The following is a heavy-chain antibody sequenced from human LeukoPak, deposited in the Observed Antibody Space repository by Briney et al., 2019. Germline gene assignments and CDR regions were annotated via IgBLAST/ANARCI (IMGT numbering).Heavy chain of an antibody. CDR3: ARGNWPLRKTYYDTRSYYYGMDV. V-gene: IGHV4-39*01. CDR1: GGSISSSSYY. D-gene: IGHD3-9*01. J-gene: IGHJ6*02. CDR2: IYYSGST. Sequence: PSETLSLTCTVSGGSISSSSYYWGWIRQPPGKGLEWIGSIYYSGSTYYNPSLKSRVTISVDTSKNQFYLKLSSVTAADTAVYYCARGNWPLRKTYYDTRSYYYGMDVWGQGTTVTVSS.